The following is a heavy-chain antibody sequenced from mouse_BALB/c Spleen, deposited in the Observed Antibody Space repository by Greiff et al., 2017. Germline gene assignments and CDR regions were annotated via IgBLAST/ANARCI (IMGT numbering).Heavy chain of an antibody. J-gene: IGHJ2*01. CDR2: ISDGGSYT. D-gene: IGHD2-3*01. CDR3: ARSYDGYSVYFDY. CDR1: GFTFSDYY. Sequence: EVHLVESGGGLVKPGGSLKLSCAASGFTFSDYYMYWVRQTPEKRLEWVATISDGGSYTYYPDSVKGRFTISRDNAKNNLYLQMSSLKSEDTAMYYCARSYDGYSVYFDYWGQGTTLTVSS. V-gene: IGHV5-4*02.